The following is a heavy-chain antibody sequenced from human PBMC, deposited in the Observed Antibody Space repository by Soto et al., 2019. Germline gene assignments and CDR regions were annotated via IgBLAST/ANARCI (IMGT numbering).Heavy chain of an antibody. CDR3: ANDHYVSSNYYYYGMDV. CDR1: GFTFSSYG. V-gene: IGHV3-30*18. D-gene: IGHD3-10*02. J-gene: IGHJ6*02. CDR2: ISYDGSNK. Sequence: QVQLVESGGGVVQPGRSLRLSCAASGFTFSSYGMHWVRQAPGKGLEWVAIISYDGSNKYYADSVKGRFTISRDNSKSTLYLQRNSLRAEDTAVYYCANDHYVSSNYYYYGMDVWGQGTTVTVSS.